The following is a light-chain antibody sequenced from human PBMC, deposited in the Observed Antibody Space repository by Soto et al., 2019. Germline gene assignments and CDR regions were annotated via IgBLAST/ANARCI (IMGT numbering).Light chain of an antibody. CDR3: SSYTSSSTLG. CDR1: SSDVGGYNY. V-gene: IGLV2-14*01. CDR2: DVS. Sequence: QSVLTQPASVSGSPGQSITISCTGTSSDVGGYNYVSWYQQHPGKAPKLMIYDVSNRLSGVSNRFSGSKSGNTASLTISGLQAEDEADYYCSSYTSSSTLGFGGGTKLTVL. J-gene: IGLJ2*01.